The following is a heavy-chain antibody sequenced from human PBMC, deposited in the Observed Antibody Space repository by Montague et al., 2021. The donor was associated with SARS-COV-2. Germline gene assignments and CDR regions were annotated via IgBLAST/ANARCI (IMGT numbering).Heavy chain of an antibody. D-gene: IGHD3-22*01. Sequence: SLRLSCAASGFTFSSYGMHWVRQAPGKGLEWVAVIWYDGSNKYYADSVKGRFTISRDNSKNTLYLQMNSLRAEDTAVYYCARDLVGGYYYFDYWGQGILVTVSS. CDR3: ARDLVGGYYYFDY. J-gene: IGHJ4*02. CDR1: GFTFSSYG. V-gene: IGHV3-33*01. CDR2: IWYDGSNK.